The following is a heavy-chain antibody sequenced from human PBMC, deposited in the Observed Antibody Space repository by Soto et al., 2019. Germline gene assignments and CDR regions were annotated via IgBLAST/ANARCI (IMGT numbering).Heavy chain of an antibody. D-gene: IGHD3-16*01. Sequence: PGESLKISYKGSGYSFTSYWISWVRQMPGKGLEWMGRIDPIDSYTNYSPSFQGHVTISADKSISTAYLQWSSLKASDTAMYYCARRAHMSRRGETFSYYYYGMDVWGQGTTVTVSS. J-gene: IGHJ6*02. CDR3: ARRAHMSRRGETFSYYYYGMDV. CDR2: IDPIDSYT. V-gene: IGHV5-10-1*01. CDR1: GYSFTSYW.